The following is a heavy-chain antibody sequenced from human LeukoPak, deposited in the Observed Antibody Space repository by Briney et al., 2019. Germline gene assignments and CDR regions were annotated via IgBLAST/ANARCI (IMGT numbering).Heavy chain of an antibody. CDR1: GGSISSSSYY. D-gene: IGHD5-12*01. V-gene: IGHV4-39*01. Sequence: SETLSLTCSVSGGSISSSSYYWGWIRQPAGKGLEWIGSIYYSGTTYYNLSLKSRVTISVDTSKNQFSLKLSSVTAADTAVYYCARLPINSYDAFDIWGQGTMVTVSS. J-gene: IGHJ3*02. CDR2: IYYSGTT. CDR3: ARLPINSYDAFDI.